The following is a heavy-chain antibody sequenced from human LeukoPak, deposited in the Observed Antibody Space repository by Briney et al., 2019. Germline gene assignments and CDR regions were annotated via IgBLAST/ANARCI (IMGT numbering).Heavy chain of an antibody. J-gene: IGHJ5*02. V-gene: IGHV3-23*01. CDR1: GFTFSSYA. CDR3: AKEPKGITMVRGVNNWFDP. D-gene: IGHD3-10*01. CDR2: ISGSGGST. Sequence: GGSLRLSCAASGFTFSSYAMSWVRQAPGKGLEWVSAISGSGGSTYYADSVKGRFTISRDNSKNTMYLQMNSMRAEDMAVYYCAKEPKGITMVRGVNNWFDPWGQGTLVTVSS.